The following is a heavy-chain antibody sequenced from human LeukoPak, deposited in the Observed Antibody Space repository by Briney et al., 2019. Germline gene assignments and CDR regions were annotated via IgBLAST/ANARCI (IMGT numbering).Heavy chain of an antibody. Sequence: PGGTLRLSCAASGFTFRSYGMSWVRQAPGKGLEGVAAISGSGGRTYYADSVKGRFTISRDNSKDTLYLKMNSLRAGETAVYYCPKVSSGSSTIYVYYFDYWGQGTLVPVSS. CDR2: ISGSGGRT. D-gene: IGHD6-19*01. CDR1: GFTFRSYG. J-gene: IGHJ4*02. V-gene: IGHV3-23*01. CDR3: PKVSSGSSTIYVYYFDY.